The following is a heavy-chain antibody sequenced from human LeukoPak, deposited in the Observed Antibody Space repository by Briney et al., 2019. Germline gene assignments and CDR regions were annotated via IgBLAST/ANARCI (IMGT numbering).Heavy chain of an antibody. D-gene: IGHD1-1*01. CDR2: IRHSDGNT. V-gene: IGHV3-23*01. CDR3: AKGQETESRLDS. Sequence: GESLRLSCAASGFTFNIYTMYWVRQAPGKGLEWVSGIRHSDGNTYYADSVKGRFTIPSDKSKNILFLQMNSLRAEDTALYYCAKGQETESRLDSWGQGTLVTVSS. J-gene: IGHJ4*02. CDR1: GFTFNIYT.